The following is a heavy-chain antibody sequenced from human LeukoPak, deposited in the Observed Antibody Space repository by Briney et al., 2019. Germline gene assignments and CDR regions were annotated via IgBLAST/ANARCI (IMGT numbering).Heavy chain of an antibody. Sequence: GGSLRLSCEVSGFTFRGYSMNWVRQAPGKGLEWVSSITSGGSYVYYADSVRGRFAISRDNAKNSLYLQMNSLRVEDTAVYYCARDQGGSYNYYWGQGTLVTVSS. CDR1: GFTFRGYS. D-gene: IGHD1-26*01. J-gene: IGHJ4*02. CDR2: ITSGGSYV. CDR3: ARDQGGSYNYY. V-gene: IGHV3-21*01.